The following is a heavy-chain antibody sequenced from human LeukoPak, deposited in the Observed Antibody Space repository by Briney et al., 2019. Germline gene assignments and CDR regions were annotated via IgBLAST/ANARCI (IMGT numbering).Heavy chain of an antibody. CDR2: IDRSGGNQ. Sequence: PGGSLRLSCEVSGFTFSSYIMTWVRQAPGKGLEWVSYIDRSGGNQAYADSVKGRFTISRDNVKNSLHLHMNNLGAEDTAVYYCARVRHYGSGYYYYYMDLWGKGTTVIVAS. V-gene: IGHV3-48*01. CDR3: ARVRHYGSGYYYYYMDL. CDR1: GFTFSSYI. J-gene: IGHJ6*03. D-gene: IGHD3-10*01.